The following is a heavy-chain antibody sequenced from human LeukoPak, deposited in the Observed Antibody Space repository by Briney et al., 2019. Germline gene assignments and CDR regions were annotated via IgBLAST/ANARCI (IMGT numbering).Heavy chain of an antibody. V-gene: IGHV4-59*12. J-gene: IGHJ6*02. CDR1: GGSISSYY. Sequence: SETLSLTCTVSGGSISSYYWSWIRQPPGKGLEWIGYIYYSGSTNYNPSLKSRVTISVDTSKNQFSLKLSSVTAADTAVYYCARDAVTTKADVWGQGTTVTVSS. CDR2: IYYSGST. CDR3: ARDAVTTKADV. D-gene: IGHD4-17*01.